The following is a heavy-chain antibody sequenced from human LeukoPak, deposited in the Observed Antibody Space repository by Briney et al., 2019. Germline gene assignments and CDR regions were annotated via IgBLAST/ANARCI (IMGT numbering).Heavy chain of an antibody. CDR3: ARDSTLSSGWYGGAFDI. D-gene: IGHD6-19*01. CDR2: ISSSSSYI. J-gene: IGHJ3*02. CDR1: GFTFSSYS. V-gene: IGHV3-21*01. Sequence: GGSLRLSCAASGFTFSSYSMNWVRQAPGKGLEWVSSISSSSSYIYYADPVKGRFTISRDNAKNSLYLQMNSLRAEDTAVYYCARDSTLSSGWYGGAFDIWGQGTMVTVSS.